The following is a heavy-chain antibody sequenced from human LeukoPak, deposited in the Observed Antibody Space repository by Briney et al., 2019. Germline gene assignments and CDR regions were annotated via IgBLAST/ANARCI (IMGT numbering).Heavy chain of an antibody. Sequence: SVKVSCKASGGTFSNHAISWVRQAPGQGLEWMGGIIPIFDSAGYARKFQDRITIIADGSTNTAYMELYSLRPEDTALYYCASGACSRTSCYSLDYWGQGTLVTVPS. CDR1: GGTFSNHA. CDR3: ASGACSRTSCYSLDY. CDR2: IIPIFDSA. V-gene: IGHV1-69*13. J-gene: IGHJ4*02. D-gene: IGHD2-2*01.